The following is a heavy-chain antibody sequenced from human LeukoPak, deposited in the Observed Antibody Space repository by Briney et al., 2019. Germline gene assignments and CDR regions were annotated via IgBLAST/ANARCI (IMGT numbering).Heavy chain of an antibody. D-gene: IGHD6-13*01. V-gene: IGHV1-24*01. Sequence: ASVKVSCKVSGYTLTELSMHWVRQAPGKGLEWMGGFDPEDGETIYAQKFQGRVTMTEDTSTDTAYMELSSLRSEDTAVYYCATSSSSWYGGAFDIWGQGTMVTVSS. J-gene: IGHJ3*02. CDR1: GYTLTELS. CDR3: ATSSSSWYGGAFDI. CDR2: FDPEDGET.